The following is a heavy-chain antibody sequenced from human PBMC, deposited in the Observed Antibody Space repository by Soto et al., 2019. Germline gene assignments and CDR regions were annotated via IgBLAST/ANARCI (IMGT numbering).Heavy chain of an antibody. Sequence: QVHLVQSGAELKKPGSSVKLSCKTSGGTLTNHAIIWVRQAPGQRLLWMGGIIPTFGTVNYSLKFQVRITITADEKTGTASMELTYLRPEDTGVYYCASIRGEYRLGGEIDIWGQGTVVTVSA. CDR2: IIPTFGTV. J-gene: IGHJ3*02. D-gene: IGHD3-16*01. CDR3: ASIRGEYRLGGEIDI. V-gene: IGHV1-69*12. CDR1: GGTLTNHA.